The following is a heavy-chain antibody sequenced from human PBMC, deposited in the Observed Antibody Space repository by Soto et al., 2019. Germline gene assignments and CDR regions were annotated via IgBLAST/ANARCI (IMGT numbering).Heavy chain of an antibody. V-gene: IGHV4-39*07. CDR3: ATANWSHHYFDP. D-gene: IGHD1-1*01. J-gene: IGHJ5*02. CDR1: GGSIRRGSYY. Sequence: SETLSLTCIVSGGSIRRGSYYWGWLRQPPGKGLEWIGEINHSGSPNYNPSLKSRVTISVDTSKNQFSLKMTSVTAADTAVYYCATANWSHHYFDPWGQGTLVTVSS. CDR2: INHSGSP.